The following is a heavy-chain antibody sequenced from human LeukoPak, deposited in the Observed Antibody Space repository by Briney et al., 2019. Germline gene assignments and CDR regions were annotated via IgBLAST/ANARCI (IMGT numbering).Heavy chain of an antibody. Sequence: GGSLRLSCAASGFTFSSYSMTWVRQAPGKGLEWVSSISSSSSYIYYADSVKGRFTISRDNAKNSLYLQMNSLRAEDTAVYYCAKAIKTTVTTNGHYYYYGMDVWGQGTTVTVSS. D-gene: IGHD4-11*01. CDR3: AKAIKTTVTTNGHYYYYGMDV. CDR2: ISSSSSYI. CDR1: GFTFSSYS. V-gene: IGHV3-21*01. J-gene: IGHJ6*02.